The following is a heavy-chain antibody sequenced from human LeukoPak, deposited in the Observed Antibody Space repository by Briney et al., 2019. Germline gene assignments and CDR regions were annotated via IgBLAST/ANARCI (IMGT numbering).Heavy chain of an antibody. CDR1: GGSISSYY. CDR3: ATSSPTGYYFDY. V-gene: IGHV4-59*01. D-gene: IGHD6-13*01. J-gene: IGHJ4*02. Sequence: SETLSLTCTVSGGSISSYYWSWIRQPPGKGLEWIGYIYYSGSTNYNPSLKSRVTISVDTSKNQFSLKLSSVTAADTAVYYCATSSPTGYYFDYWGQGTLVTVSS. CDR2: IYYSGST.